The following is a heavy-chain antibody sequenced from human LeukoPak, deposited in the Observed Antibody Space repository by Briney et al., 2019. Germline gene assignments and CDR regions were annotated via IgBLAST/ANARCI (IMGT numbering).Heavy chain of an antibody. CDR2: MNPNSGNT. Sequence: ASVKVSCKASGYTFTSYDINWVRQATGQGLEWMGWMNPNSGNTGYAQKFQGRVTMTRNTSISTAYMELSSLRSEDTAVYYCARGRVLRFLEWLSPATNYFDYWGQGTLVTVSS. CDR1: GYTFTSYD. V-gene: IGHV1-8*01. J-gene: IGHJ4*02. CDR3: ARGRVLRFLEWLSPATNYFDY. D-gene: IGHD3-3*01.